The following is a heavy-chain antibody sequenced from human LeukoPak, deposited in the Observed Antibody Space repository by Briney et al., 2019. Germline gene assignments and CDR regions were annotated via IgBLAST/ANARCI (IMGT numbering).Heavy chain of an antibody. J-gene: IGHJ6*03. CDR3: ARTVGATRYYYYYMDV. D-gene: IGHD1-26*01. CDR1: GFTFSSYS. V-gene: IGHV3-21*01. CDR2: ISSSSSYI. Sequence: GGSLRLSCAASGFTFSSYSMNWVRQAPGKGLEWVSSISSSSSYIYYADSVKGRFTISRDNAKNSLYLQMNSLRAEDTAVYYCARTVGATRYYYYYMDVWGKGTTVTVSS.